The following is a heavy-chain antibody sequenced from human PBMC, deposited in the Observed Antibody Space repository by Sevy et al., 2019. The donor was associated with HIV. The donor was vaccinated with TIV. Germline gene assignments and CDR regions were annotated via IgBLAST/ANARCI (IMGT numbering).Heavy chain of an antibody. CDR1: GFTFSSYS. Sequence: LRLSCAASGFTFSSYSMNWVRQAPGKGLEWVSYISSSSSTIYYADSVKGRFTISRDNAKNSLYLQMNSLRDEDTAVYYCARVSLGLGYYYYHMDVWGKGTTVTVSS. CDR3: ARVSLGLGYYYYHMDV. D-gene: IGHD3-16*01. J-gene: IGHJ6*03. CDR2: ISSSSSTI. V-gene: IGHV3-48*02.